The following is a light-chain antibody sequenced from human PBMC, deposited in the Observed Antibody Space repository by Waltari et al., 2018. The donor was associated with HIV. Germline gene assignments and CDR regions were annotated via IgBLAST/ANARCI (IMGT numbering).Light chain of an antibody. CDR2: RNN. V-gene: IGLV1-47*01. CDR3: AVWDDRLSGRL. Sequence: QSVLAQPRSVSGTPGQTVNISCSGSTSNVRNNYVYWYQQVTGVAPKLLIYRNNQRPSGVPDRFSGSKSGTSASLVISGLRTEDEAEYYCAVWDDRLSGRLFGGGTKVTVL. CDR1: TSNVRNNY. J-gene: IGLJ2*01.